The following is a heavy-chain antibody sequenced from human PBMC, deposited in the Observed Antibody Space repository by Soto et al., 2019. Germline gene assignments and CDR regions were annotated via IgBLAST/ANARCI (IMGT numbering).Heavy chain of an antibody. CDR1: GSTFNTYS. V-gene: IGHV3-33*01. CDR3: ARAGGTTVTGLWHFDS. D-gene: IGHD4-17*01. Sequence: HPGGSLRLSCEASGSTFNTYSMHWVRQPPGKGLEWLAAIWYDGTQKYYADCVKGRFIISRDNSKKTLYLEMNSLRAEDTAVYYCARAGGTTVTGLWHFDSWGQGTLVTVSS. J-gene: IGHJ4*02. CDR2: IWYDGTQK.